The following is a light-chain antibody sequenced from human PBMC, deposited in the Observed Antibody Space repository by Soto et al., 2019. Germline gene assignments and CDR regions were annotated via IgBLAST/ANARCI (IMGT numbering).Light chain of an antibody. CDR1: QSMNNRY. CDR2: AAS. V-gene: IGKV3-20*01. Sequence: EIVLTQSPGTLSLSPGERATLSCTASQSMNNRYLAWYQQKPGQSPRLLIYAASSRANSIPDRFSGSGSGTDFTLHSSRLEPEDFEGYDCQQFGSSPGFTFGPGTKEDIK. J-gene: IGKJ3*01. CDR3: QQFGSSPGFT.